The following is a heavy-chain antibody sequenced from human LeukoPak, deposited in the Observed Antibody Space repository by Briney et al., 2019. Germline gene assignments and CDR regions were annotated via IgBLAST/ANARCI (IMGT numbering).Heavy chain of an antibody. Sequence: ASVKVSCKTSGYTFTGSYLHWVRQVPGQGLEWMGWINPSTGATNSAQKFQGRVTMTSDTSITTAYMELRSLRFDDTAVYYCARGGQFCSITRCHEFVGCGQGSLV. D-gene: IGHD2-2*01. V-gene: IGHV1-2*02. CDR1: GYTFTGSY. CDR3: ARGGQFCSITRCHEFVG. J-gene: IGHJ4*02. CDR2: INPSTGAT.